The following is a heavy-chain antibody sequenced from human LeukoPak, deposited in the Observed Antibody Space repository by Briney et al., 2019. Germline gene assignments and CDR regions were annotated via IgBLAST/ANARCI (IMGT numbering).Heavy chain of an antibody. Sequence: PSETLSLTCTVSGGSISSSSYYWGWIRQPPGKGLEWIGSIYYSGSTYYNPSLKSRVTISVDTSKNQFSLKLSSVTAADTAVYYCARGRMGYYYYYMDVWGKGTTVTVSS. D-gene: IGHD2-8*01. CDR3: ARGRMGYYYYYMDV. CDR1: GGSISSSSYY. CDR2: IYYSGST. J-gene: IGHJ6*03. V-gene: IGHV4-39*07.